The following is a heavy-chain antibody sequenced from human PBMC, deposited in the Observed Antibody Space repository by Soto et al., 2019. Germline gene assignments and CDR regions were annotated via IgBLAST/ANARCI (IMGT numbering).Heavy chain of an antibody. CDR2: IYPGDSDT. J-gene: IGHJ4*02. CDR1: GYSFTSYW. CDR3: ARHVGAAAGNGYFDY. D-gene: IGHD6-13*01. V-gene: IGHV5-51*01. Sequence: GESLKISCKGSGYSFTSYWIGWVRQMPGKGLEWMGIIYPGDSDTRYSPSFQGQVTISADKSISTAYLQWSSLKASDTAMYYCARHVGAAAGNGYFDYWGQGTLVTVSS.